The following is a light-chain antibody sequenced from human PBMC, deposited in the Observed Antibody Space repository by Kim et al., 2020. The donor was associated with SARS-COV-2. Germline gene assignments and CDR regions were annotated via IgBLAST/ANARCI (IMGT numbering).Light chain of an antibody. CDR3: ATWDNSLTAVV. CDR1: RSNIGFNF. CDR2: DNN. V-gene: IGLV1-51*01. Sequence: GQQVTISCSGSRSNIGFNFVSWFQHLPGAAPRLVIFDNNQRPSGIPGRFSASKSGTSATLDITGLQTGDEAHYYCATWDNSLTAVVFGGGTQLTVL. J-gene: IGLJ2*01.